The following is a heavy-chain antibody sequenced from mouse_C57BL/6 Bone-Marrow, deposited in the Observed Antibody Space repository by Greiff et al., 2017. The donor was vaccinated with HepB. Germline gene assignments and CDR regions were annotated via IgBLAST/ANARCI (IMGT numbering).Heavy chain of an antibody. CDR3: ASYYAGY. D-gene: IGHD1-1*01. Sequence: VQLQQSGPELVKPGASVKISCKASGYTLTDYYMNWVKQSHGKSLEWIGDINPNNGGTSYNQKFKGKATLTVDKSSSTAYMELRSLTSEDSAVYYCASYYAGYWGQGTTLTVSS. J-gene: IGHJ2*01. V-gene: IGHV1-26*01. CDR2: INPNNGGT. CDR1: GYTLTDYY.